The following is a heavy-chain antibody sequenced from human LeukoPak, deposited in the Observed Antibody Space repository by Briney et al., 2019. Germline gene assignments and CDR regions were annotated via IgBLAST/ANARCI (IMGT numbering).Heavy chain of an antibody. Sequence: AGSLRLSCAASGFTVSSNYMNWVRQAPGKGLEWVSIIYSGGATYYADSVKGRFTISRDNSKNTLYLQMNSLRAEDTAVYFCARSSLHDSGSSFVYWGQGTMVTVSS. J-gene: IGHJ4*02. V-gene: IGHV3-53*01. CDR1: GFTVSSNY. CDR3: ARSSLHDSGSSFVY. CDR2: IYSGGAT. D-gene: IGHD3-10*01.